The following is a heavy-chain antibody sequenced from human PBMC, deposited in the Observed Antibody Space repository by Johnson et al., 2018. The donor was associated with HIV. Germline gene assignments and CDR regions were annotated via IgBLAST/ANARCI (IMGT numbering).Heavy chain of an antibody. Sequence: VQLVESGGGVVQPGRSLRLSCAASGFTFDDYAMHWVRQAPGKGLEWVSGISWNSGSIGYADSVKGRFTISRDNAKNSLYLQMNSLRAEDTAMYYCARGSLIVIVSDAFDIWGQGTMVTVSS. CDR3: ARGSLIVIVSDAFDI. D-gene: IGHD3-16*02. V-gene: IGHV3-9*01. J-gene: IGHJ3*02. CDR1: GFTFDDYA. CDR2: ISWNSGSI.